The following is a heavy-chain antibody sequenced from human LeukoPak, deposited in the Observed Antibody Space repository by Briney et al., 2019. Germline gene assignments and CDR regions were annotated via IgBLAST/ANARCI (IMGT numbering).Heavy chain of an antibody. Sequence: ASVKVSYTPSDNTFPMFGLTWVRQAPGQGLEWVGWINTYNGNTQYAQKLQGRVTLTRDTSTTTAYMELRSLRSNDTAVYYCARPVKGAFFYYYMDVWGKGTTVTVSS. CDR3: ARPVKGAFFYYYMDV. CDR1: DNTFPMFG. D-gene: IGHD3-10*01. V-gene: IGHV1-18*01. J-gene: IGHJ6*03. CDR2: INTYNGNT.